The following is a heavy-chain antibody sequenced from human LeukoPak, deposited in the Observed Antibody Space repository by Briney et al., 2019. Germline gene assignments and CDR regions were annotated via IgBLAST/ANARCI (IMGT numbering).Heavy chain of an antibody. V-gene: IGHV3-7*01. CDR3: AAIDWAFLA. CDR2: IRQDGSDK. J-gene: IGHJ4*02. D-gene: IGHD3-9*01. Sequence: PGGSLRLSCAVSGFPFSHYWMTWVRQAPGKGLEWVANIRQDGSDKYYVDSLRGRFTISRDNAKNSLYLQMNSLRDDDTAIYYCAAIDWAFLAWGQGALVTVSS. CDR1: GFPFSHYW.